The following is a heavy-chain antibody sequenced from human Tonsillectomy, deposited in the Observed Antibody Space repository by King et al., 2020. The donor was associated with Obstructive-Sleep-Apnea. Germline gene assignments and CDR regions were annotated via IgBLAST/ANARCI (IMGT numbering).Heavy chain of an antibody. CDR2: IKSKADGGTI. D-gene: IGHD5-18*01. Sequence: VQLVESGGGLVKPGGSLRLSCAASGFTFSHAWMNWVRQAPGKGLEWVGRIKSKADGGTIEYAAPVKGRFTISREDSKDTLYLQMNSLKSEDTAVYYCTTRGYSYEDDCTMDAWGQGTTVTVS. J-gene: IGHJ6*02. CDR3: TTRGYSYEDDCTMDA. V-gene: IGHV3-15*01. CDR1: GFTFSHAW.